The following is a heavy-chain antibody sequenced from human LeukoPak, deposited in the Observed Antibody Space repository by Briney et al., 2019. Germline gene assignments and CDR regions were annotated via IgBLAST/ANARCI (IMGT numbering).Heavy chain of an antibody. CDR1: GGSFSGYY. Sequence: SETLSLTCDVSGGSFSGYYWSWVRQPPGKGLEWIGEINHSGSTNYNPSLKSRVTISVDTSKNQFSLKLSSVTAADTAVYYCARNSVPSFYYDWSGYFYYWGQGTLVTVSS. CDR2: INHSGST. V-gene: IGHV4-34*01. CDR3: ARNSVPSFYYDWSGYFYY. J-gene: IGHJ4*02. D-gene: IGHD3-22*01.